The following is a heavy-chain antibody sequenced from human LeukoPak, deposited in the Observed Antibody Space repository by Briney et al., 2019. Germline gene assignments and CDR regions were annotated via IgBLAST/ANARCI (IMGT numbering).Heavy chain of an antibody. J-gene: IGHJ4*02. D-gene: IGHD3-22*01. CDR1: GYTFTNHY. V-gene: IGHV1-46*01. CDR2: INPSGGGT. CDR3: AREEMYYDGSGYYYGPYFDY. Sequence: ASVKVSCTASGYTFTNHYIHWVRQAPGQGLEWMGVINPSGGGTSYAQKFQGRDTMTRDTSTSTVYMELSSLRSEDTAVYYRAREEMYYDGSGYYYGPYFDYWGQGTLVTVSS.